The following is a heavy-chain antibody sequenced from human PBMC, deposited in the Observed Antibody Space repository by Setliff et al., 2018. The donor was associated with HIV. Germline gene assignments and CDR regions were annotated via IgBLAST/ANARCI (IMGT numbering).Heavy chain of an antibody. J-gene: IGHJ4*02. V-gene: IGHV4-4*09. CDR3: ARRMSSGSYYDC. CDR1: GDSIDGHY. CDR2: IYTSGDA. D-gene: IGHD1-26*01. Sequence: PSETLSLTCTVSGDSIDGHYWTWIRQPPGKGLEWLGYIYTSGDANYNPSLKSRVTISVDTSKNQISLKLSSVTAADTAVYYCARRMSSGSYYDCWGQGTLVTVSS.